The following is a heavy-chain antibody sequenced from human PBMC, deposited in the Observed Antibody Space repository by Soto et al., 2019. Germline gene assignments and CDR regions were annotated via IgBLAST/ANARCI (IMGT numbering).Heavy chain of an antibody. Sequence: QVQLVQSGAEVKKPGSSVKVSCKASGGTFSSYTISWVRQAPGQGLEWMGRIIPILGIATYAQKFQGRVTVTADKSTSTAYMELSSLRSEDTAGYYCASRSGGYDLGAIDYWGQGTLVTVSS. D-gene: IGHD5-12*01. V-gene: IGHV1-69*02. CDR3: ASRSGGYDLGAIDY. CDR1: GGTFSSYT. J-gene: IGHJ4*02. CDR2: IIPILGIA.